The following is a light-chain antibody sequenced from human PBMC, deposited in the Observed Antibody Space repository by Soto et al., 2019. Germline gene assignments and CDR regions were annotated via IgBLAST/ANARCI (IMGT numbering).Light chain of an antibody. CDR3: CSYTSSSTSVV. Sequence: QSALTQPAAVSGSPGQSITISCTGTTSDVGGYNYVSWYQQQPGKAPKLMIYEVINRTSGVSIRFSGSKSGNTASLTISGLQAEDEGDYYCCSYTSSSTSVVFGTGTKLTVL. CDR1: TSDVGGYNY. CDR2: EVI. V-gene: IGLV2-14*01. J-gene: IGLJ1*01.